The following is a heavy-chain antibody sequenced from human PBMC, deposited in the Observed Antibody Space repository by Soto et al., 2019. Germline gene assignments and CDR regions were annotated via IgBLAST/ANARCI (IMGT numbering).Heavy chain of an antibody. J-gene: IGHJ6*02. D-gene: IGHD5-12*01. CDR1: GDIFSSYA. V-gene: IGHV1-69*06. CDR3: AIYSSYKYGGYYGMDV. Sequence: VQMVQSGAEVKKPGSSVKVSCKASGDIFSSYALSWVRQAPGQGLEWMGGIIPLLGTSNHAQKFQDRVTVTADKSTSKAYMELRRLRSDDTAVYYCAIYSSYKYGGYYGMDVWGQGTTVIVSS. CDR2: IIPLLGTS.